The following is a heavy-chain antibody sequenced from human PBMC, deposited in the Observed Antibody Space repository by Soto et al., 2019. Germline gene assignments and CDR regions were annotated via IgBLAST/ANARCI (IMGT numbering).Heavy chain of an antibody. V-gene: IGHV4-38-2*01. CDR1: GFSLTNGYY. CDR2: IFHSGMT. CDR3: ARSIVARGAFNY. J-gene: IGHJ4*02. D-gene: IGHD5-12*01. Sequence: SETLSLTCGVSGFSLTNGYYWGWIRQTPGKGLEWIGSIFHSGMTYYDSSLKTRVTISVDTSKNQFSLRLNSVTAADTAVYYCARSIVARGAFNYRGQGTLVTVSS.